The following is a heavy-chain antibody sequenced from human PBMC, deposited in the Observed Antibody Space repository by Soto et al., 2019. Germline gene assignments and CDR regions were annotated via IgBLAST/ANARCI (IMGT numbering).Heavy chain of an antibody. J-gene: IGHJ6*02. CDR2: IYHSGST. CDR3: ARARITMIVVAPLDV. Sequence: SETLSLTCTVSGGSISSGGYYWSWIRQHPGKGLEWIGYIYHSGSTYYNPSLKSRVTISVDKSKNQFSLKLSSVTAADTAVYYCARARITMIVVAPLDVWGQGTTVTVSS. D-gene: IGHD3-22*01. CDR1: GGSISSGGYY. V-gene: IGHV4-31*03.